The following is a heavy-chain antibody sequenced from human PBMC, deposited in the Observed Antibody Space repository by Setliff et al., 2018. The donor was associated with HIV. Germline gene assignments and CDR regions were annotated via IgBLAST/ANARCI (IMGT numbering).Heavy chain of an antibody. CDR1: GGSISSGGYY. CDR3: ASGSGSHYNSGDWYFDR. D-gene: IGHD3-10*01. CDR2: IYYSGST. V-gene: IGHV4-31*03. J-gene: IGHJ2*01. Sequence: TSETLSLTCTVSGGSISSGGYYWSWIRQHPGKGLEWIGYIYYSGSTYFNPSLKSRVAISVATSENQFSLILNSVTAADTAVYYCASGSGSHYNSGDWYFDRWGRGTLVTVSS.